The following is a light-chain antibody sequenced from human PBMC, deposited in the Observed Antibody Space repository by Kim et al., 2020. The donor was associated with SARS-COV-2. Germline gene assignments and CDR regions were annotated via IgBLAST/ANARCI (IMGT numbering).Light chain of an antibody. CDR2: GAS. CDR1: QSVSSSY. Sequence: MVLTQSPGTLSLSPGERATLSCRASQSVSSSYLAWYQQKPGQAPRHLVYGASSSATGIPDRFSGSGSGTDFTLTISRLDPEDFAVYFCQLYGRSPLTLRGRTKVDIK. CDR3: QLYGRSPLT. J-gene: IGKJ4*01. V-gene: IGKV3-20*01.